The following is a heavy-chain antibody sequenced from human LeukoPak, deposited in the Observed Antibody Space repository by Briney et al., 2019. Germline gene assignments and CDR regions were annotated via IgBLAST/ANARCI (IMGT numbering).Heavy chain of an antibody. J-gene: IGHJ4*02. D-gene: IGHD2-21*01. V-gene: IGHV3-53*01. CDR2: IYSGGST. Sequence: GGSLRLSCAASGFTFSSYGMHWVRQAPGKGLEWVSVIYSGGSTYYADSVKGRFTISRDNSKNTLYLQMNSLRAEDTAVYYCARDLLTYFDYWGQGTLATVSS. CDR1: GFTFSSYG. CDR3: ARDLLTYFDY.